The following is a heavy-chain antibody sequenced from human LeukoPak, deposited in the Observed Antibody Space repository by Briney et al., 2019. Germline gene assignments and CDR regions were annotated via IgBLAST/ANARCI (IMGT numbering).Heavy chain of an antibody. Sequence: ASVKVSCTVSGYTLTELSMHWVRQAPGKGLEWRGGFDPEDGETIYAQKFQGRVTMTEDTSTDTAYMELSSLRSEDTAVYYCATLQGGPAAGTGDWFDPWGQGTLVTVSS. CDR2: FDPEDGET. V-gene: IGHV1-24*01. D-gene: IGHD6-13*01. CDR1: GYTLTELS. J-gene: IGHJ5*02. CDR3: ATLQGGPAAGTGDWFDP.